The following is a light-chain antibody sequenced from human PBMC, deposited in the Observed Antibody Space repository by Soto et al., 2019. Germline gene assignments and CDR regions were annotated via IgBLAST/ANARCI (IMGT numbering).Light chain of an antibody. CDR2: AAS. Sequence: IQMTQSPSTLSASVGDRVPITCRASHSISSWLAWYQQKPGKAPNLLIYAASTLESGVPSRFSGSGSGTEFTLTISSLQPDDFATYYCQQYNSYWTFGQGTKVDIK. V-gene: IGKV1-5*01. CDR3: QQYNSYWT. J-gene: IGKJ1*01. CDR1: HSISSW.